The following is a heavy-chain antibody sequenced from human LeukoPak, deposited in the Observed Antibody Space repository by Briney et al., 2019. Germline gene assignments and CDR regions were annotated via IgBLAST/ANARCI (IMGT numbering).Heavy chain of an antibody. Sequence: GESLKISCKGSGYSFTSYWIGWVRQMPGKGLEWMGIIYPGDSDTRYSPSFQGQVTISADKSISTAYLQWSSLKASDTAMYHCARGRIAAAGKGVGFDPWGQGTLVTVSS. V-gene: IGHV5-51*01. J-gene: IGHJ5*02. D-gene: IGHD6-13*01. CDR2: IYPGDSDT. CDR1: GYSFTSYW. CDR3: ARGRIAAAGKGVGFDP.